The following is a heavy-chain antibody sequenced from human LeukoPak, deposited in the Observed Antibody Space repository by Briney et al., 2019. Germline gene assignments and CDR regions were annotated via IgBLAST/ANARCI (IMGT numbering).Heavy chain of an antibody. V-gene: IGHV3-7*01. CDR3: AKYQGITIFGVITPNGMDV. Sequence: GGSLRLSCAASGFTFSNYWMIWVRQAPGKGLEWVANIKQDGSEKYYVDSVKGRFTLSRDNAKNSLYLQMNSLRAEDTAVYYCAKYQGITIFGVITPNGMDVWGQGTTVTVSS. CDR2: IKQDGSEK. J-gene: IGHJ6*02. CDR1: GFTFSNYW. D-gene: IGHD3-3*01.